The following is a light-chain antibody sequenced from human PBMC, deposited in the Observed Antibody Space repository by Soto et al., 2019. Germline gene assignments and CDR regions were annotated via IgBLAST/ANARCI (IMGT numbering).Light chain of an antibody. CDR1: SSDVGGYDY. CDR2: EVS. J-gene: IGLJ3*02. CDR3: SSFTSSSTWV. Sequence: QSALTQPASVSGSPGRSITISCTGTSSDVGGYDYVSWYQQHPGKAPKVIIYEVSNRPSGVSNRFSGSKSDNTASLSISGLQAEDEADYYCSSFTSSSTWVFGGGTKLTVL. V-gene: IGLV2-14*01.